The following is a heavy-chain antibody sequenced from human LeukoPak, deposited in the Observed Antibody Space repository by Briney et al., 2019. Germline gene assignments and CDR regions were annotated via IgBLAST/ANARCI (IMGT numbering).Heavy chain of an antibody. V-gene: IGHV3-23*01. CDR3: AKGQTYNSGSRGYVDY. J-gene: IGHJ4*02. CDR2: ISNSGGST. Sequence: AGSLRLSCAASGFTFSSYAMSRVRQAPGKGLEWVSAISNSGGSTYYADSVNGRFAISRDNPKNTQYPQRNSLRAQHTAVYYSAKGQTYNSGSRGYVDYWGQGTLVTVS. D-gene: IGHD6-19*01. CDR1: GFTFSSYA.